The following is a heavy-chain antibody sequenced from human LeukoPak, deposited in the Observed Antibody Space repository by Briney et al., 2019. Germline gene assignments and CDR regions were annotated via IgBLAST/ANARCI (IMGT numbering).Heavy chain of an antibody. J-gene: IGHJ5*02. CDR2: ISSSSSYV. CDR3: ARDRIVVVPAALVFDP. V-gene: IGHV3-21*01. CDR1: GFTFSSYS. D-gene: IGHD2-2*01. Sequence: GGSLRLSCAASGFTFSSYSMNWVRQAPGKGLEWVSSISSSSSYVYYADSVKGRFTISRDNDKNSLYLQMNSLRAEDTAVYYCARDRIVVVPAALVFDPWGQGTLVTVSS.